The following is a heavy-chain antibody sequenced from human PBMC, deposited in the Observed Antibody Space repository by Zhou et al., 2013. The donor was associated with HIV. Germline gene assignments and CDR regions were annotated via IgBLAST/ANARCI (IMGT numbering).Heavy chain of an antibody. CDR2: INPKSGNT. CDR1: GYTFTDYY. Sequence: QVQLVQSGAEVKKPGASVKVSCKASGYTFTDYYIYWVRQAPGQGLEWMGWINPKSGNTGYAQKFQGRVTMTRNTSISTAYMELSSLRSEDTAVYYCASYYGDYFDAFDIWGQGTMVTVSS. CDR3: ASYYGDYFDAFDI. J-gene: IGHJ3*02. V-gene: IGHV1-8*02. D-gene: IGHD4-17*01.